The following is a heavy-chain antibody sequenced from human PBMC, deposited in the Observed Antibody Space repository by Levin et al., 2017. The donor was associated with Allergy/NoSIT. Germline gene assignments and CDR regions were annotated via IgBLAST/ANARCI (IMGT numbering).Heavy chain of an antibody. CDR2: ISYDGSNK. Sequence: PGGSLRLSCAASGFTFSSYAMHWVRQAPGKGLEWVAVISYDGSNKYYADSVKGRFTISRDNSKNTLYLQMNSLRAEDTAVYYCARRRCSGGSCYFDYWGQGTLVTVSS. V-gene: IGHV3-30-3*01. CDR1: GFTFSSYA. D-gene: IGHD2-15*01. J-gene: IGHJ4*02. CDR3: ARRRCSGGSCYFDY.